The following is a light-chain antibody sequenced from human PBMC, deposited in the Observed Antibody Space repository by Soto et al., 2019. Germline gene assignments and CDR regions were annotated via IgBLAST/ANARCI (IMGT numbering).Light chain of an antibody. CDR1: QGLIYSDGNTY. J-gene: IGKJ1*01. Sequence: DVVLTQSPLSLPVTLGQPASISCRSSQGLIYSDGNTYLNWFQQRPGQSPRGLIYNVSNRDFGVPYRVSGSGSGSDFTMKIRRVEAEDVGIYYCMQNTPWPRTFGQGTKVEIK. CDR3: MQNTPWPRT. V-gene: IGKV2-30*01. CDR2: NVS.